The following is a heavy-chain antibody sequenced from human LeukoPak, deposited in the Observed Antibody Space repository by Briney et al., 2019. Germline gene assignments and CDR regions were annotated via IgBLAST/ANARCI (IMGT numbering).Heavy chain of an antibody. CDR3: AGRYDSSGYPLH. J-gene: IGHJ4*02. Sequence: GGSLRLSCAASGFTFSSYGMNWVRQAPGKGLEWVSVLYSGGTTYYADSVKGRFTISRDNSKNTLYLQMNSLRAEDTAVYYCAGRYDSSGYPLHWGQGTLVTVSS. D-gene: IGHD3-22*01. V-gene: IGHV3-53*01. CDR1: GFTFSSYG. CDR2: LYSGGTT.